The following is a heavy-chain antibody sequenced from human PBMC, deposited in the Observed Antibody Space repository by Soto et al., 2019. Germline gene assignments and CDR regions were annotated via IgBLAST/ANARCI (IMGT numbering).Heavy chain of an antibody. CDR2: IWYDGSNK. V-gene: IGHV3-33*01. J-gene: IGHJ4*02. Sequence: GGSLRLSCAASGFTFSSYGMHWVRQAPGKGLEWVAVIWYDGSNKYYADSVKGRFTISRDNSKNTLYLQMNSLRAEDTAVYYCARVLWFGELFPGGFDYRAQRTPVTGSS. CDR1: GFTFSSYG. D-gene: IGHD3-10*01. CDR3: ARVLWFGELFPGGFDY.